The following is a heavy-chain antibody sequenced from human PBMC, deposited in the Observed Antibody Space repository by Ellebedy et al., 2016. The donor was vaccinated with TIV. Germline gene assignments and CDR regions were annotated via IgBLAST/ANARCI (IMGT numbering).Heavy chain of an antibody. CDR3: ARDFDDYSFDY. CDR2: IIPIFGTA. J-gene: IGHJ4*02. CDR1: GGTFSSYA. D-gene: IGHD4-11*01. Sequence: SVKVSXXASGGTFSSYAISWVRQAPGQGLEWMGGIIPIFGTANYAQKFQGRVTITADESTSTAYMELSSLRSEDTAVYYCARDFDDYSFDYWGQGTLVTVSS. V-gene: IGHV1-69*13.